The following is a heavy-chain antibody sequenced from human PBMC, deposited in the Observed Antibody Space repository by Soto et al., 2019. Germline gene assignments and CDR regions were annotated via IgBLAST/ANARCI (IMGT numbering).Heavy chain of an antibody. V-gene: IGHV4-30-4*01. D-gene: IGHD3-22*01. CDR2: IYYSGST. J-gene: IGHJ4*02. CDR1: GGSISSGDYY. CDR3: ARNDYDSRSQAEN. Sequence: QVQLQEPGPGLVKPSQTLSLPCTVSGGSISSGDYYWSWTRQPPGKGLEWIGYIYYSGSTYYNPSLMSRVTISVGTSKNQFSLKLSSVTAAYTAVYYCARNDYDSRSQAENWGQGTLVTVSS.